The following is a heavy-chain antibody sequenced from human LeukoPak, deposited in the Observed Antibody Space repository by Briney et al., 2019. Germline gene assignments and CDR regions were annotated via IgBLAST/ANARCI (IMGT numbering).Heavy chain of an antibody. D-gene: IGHD2-2*01. J-gene: IGHJ4*02. CDR3: AKWSEYQLLFGLCLDY. CDR2: ISSNGATT. Sequence: PGGSLRLSCSASGFTFNRFYLHWVRQAPGKGLEFVSHISSNGATTYYADSVKGRFTISRDNSKNTLYLQMNSLRAEDTAVYYCAKWSEYQLLFGLCLDYWGQGTLVTVSS. V-gene: IGHV3-64*04. CDR1: GFTFNRFY.